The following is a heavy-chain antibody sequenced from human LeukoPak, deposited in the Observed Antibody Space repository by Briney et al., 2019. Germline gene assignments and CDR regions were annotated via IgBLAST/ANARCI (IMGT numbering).Heavy chain of an antibody. D-gene: IGHD6-19*01. CDR3: AGAEQWLGPFDY. V-gene: IGHV1-69*05. CDR2: IIPIFGTA. J-gene: IGHJ4*02. Sequence: GASVKVSCKASGGTFSSYAISWVRQAPGQGLEWMGRIIPIFGTANYAQKFQGRVTITTDESTRTAYMELSSLRSEDTAVYYCAGAEQWLGPFDYWGQGTLVTVSS. CDR1: GGTFSSYA.